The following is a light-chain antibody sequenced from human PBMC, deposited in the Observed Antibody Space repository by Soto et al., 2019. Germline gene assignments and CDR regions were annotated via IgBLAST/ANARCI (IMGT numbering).Light chain of an antibody. CDR1: SSDVGGYNY. V-gene: IGLV2-14*01. CDR2: EVS. CDR3: TSYTNIASLDV. Sequence: QSVLTQPASVSGSPGQSITISCTGSSSDVGGYNYVSWYQHHPGKAPKLMIYEVSHRPSGVSNRFSGSKSGSTASLTISGLQAEDEADYYCTSYTNIASLDVFGTGTKVT. J-gene: IGLJ1*01.